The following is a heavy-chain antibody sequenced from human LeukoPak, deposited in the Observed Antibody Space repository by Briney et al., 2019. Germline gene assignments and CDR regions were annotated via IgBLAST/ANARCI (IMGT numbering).Heavy chain of an antibody. CDR1: GYTFTGYY. Sequence: GASVKVSCKASGYTFTGYYMHWVRQAPGQGLEWMGWINPNSGGTNYAQKFQGRVTMTRDTSISTAYMELSRLRSDDTAVYYCARGIGRPGYYYYMDVWGKGTTVTVSS. J-gene: IGHJ6*03. CDR3: ARGIGRPGYYYYMDV. V-gene: IGHV1-2*02. CDR2: INPNSGGT. D-gene: IGHD2-15*01.